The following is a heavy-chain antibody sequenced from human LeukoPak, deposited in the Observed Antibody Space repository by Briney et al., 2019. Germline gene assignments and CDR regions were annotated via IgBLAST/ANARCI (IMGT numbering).Heavy chain of an antibody. D-gene: IGHD4-17*01. J-gene: IGHJ4*02. V-gene: IGHV4-61*02. CDR3: AREPFLPYGDYRRAFDY. CDR1: GGSISSGSYY. Sequence: PSQTLSLTCTVSGGSISSGSYYWSWIRQPAGKGLEWIGRIYTSGSTNYNPSLKSRVTISVDTSKNQFSLKLSSVTAADTAVYYCAREPFLPYGDYRRAFDYWGQGTLVTVSS. CDR2: IYTSGST.